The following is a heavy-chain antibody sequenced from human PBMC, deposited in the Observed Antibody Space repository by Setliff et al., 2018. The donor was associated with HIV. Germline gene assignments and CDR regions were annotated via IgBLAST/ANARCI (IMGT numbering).Heavy chain of an antibody. Sequence: PSETLSLTCAVYGGSISGYYWSWIRQTPGKGLERIGEIDHSGGTKYNPSLKSRVTISLDTSKNQFSLKLSSVTAADTAVYYCARARFWSGYYTGDNYYYMDVWGKGTTVTVSS. CDR2: IDHSGGT. J-gene: IGHJ6*03. CDR1: GGSISGYY. CDR3: ARARFWSGYYTGDNYYYMDV. D-gene: IGHD3-3*01. V-gene: IGHV4-34*01.